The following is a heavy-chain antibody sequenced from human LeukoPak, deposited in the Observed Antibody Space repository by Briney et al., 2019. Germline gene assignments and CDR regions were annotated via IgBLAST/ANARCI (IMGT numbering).Heavy chain of an antibody. CDR1: GFTFNSYA. CDR3: AKDYSKTSYYGSGTYYRPNWFDP. V-gene: IGHV3-30*02. D-gene: IGHD3-10*01. J-gene: IGHJ5*02. CDR2: IRYDGSNK. Sequence: QPGESLRLSCAASGFTFNSYAFNWVRQAPGKGLEWVAFIRYDGSNKYYADSVKGRFTISRDNSKNTLYLQMNRLRAEDTAVYYCAKDYSKTSYYGSGTYYRPNWFDPWGQGTLVTVSS.